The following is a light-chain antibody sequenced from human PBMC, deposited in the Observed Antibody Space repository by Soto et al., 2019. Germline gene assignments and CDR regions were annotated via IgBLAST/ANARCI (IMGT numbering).Light chain of an antibody. Sequence: DIVMTQSPSTMCLSLGQRPTLCCRASQSVSSSYLAWYQQKPGQSPRLLIYGASSRATGIPDRFSGSGSGTDFTLTISRLEPDDFAVYYCQQYGSSGTFGQGTKVDIK. J-gene: IGKJ1*01. V-gene: IGKV3-20*01. CDR1: QSVSSSY. CDR3: QQYGSSGT. CDR2: GAS.